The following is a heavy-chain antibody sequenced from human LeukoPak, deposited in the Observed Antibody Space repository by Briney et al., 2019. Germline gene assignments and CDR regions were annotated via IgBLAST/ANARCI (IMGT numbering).Heavy chain of an antibody. Sequence: SETLSLTCSVSGGSISDYYWSWIRQPPGKGLEWIGYIYYSGSTNYNPSLKSRVTISMDTSKNQFSLKLTSVTAADTAVYYCARVRRGDSRSFDYWGQGTLVTVSS. CDR2: IYYSGST. V-gene: IGHV4-59*01. CDR1: GGSISDYY. CDR3: ARVRRGDSRSFDY. J-gene: IGHJ4*02. D-gene: IGHD2-21*02.